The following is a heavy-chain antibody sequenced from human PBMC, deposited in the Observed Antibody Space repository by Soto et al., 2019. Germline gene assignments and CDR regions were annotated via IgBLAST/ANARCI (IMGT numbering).Heavy chain of an antibody. CDR1: GGTFSSYA. CDR3: ARGTTIMVRGGMDAFDI. D-gene: IGHD3-10*01. J-gene: IGHJ3*02. CDR2: IIPIFGTA. Sequence: QVQLVQSGAEVKKPGSSVKVSCKASGGTFSSYAISWVRQAPGQGLEWMGGIIPIFGTANYAQKFQGRGTITADESTSTAYMELSSLRSEDTAVYYCARGTTIMVRGGMDAFDIWGQGTIVTVSS. V-gene: IGHV1-69*01.